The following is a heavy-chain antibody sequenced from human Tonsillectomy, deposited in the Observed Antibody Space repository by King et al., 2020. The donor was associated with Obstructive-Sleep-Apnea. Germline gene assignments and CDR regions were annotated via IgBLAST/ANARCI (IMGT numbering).Heavy chain of an antibody. D-gene: IGHD3-9*01. Sequence: VQLVESGGGLVQPGRSLRLSCAASGFTFDDYAMHWVRQAPGKGLEWVSGISWNSGSIGYADSVKGRFTISRDNAKNSLYLQMNSLRAEDTALYYCAKARYDILTAYKGFDSWGQGTLVTVSS. J-gene: IGHJ4*02. CDR2: ISWNSGSI. CDR3: AKARYDILTAYKGFDS. V-gene: IGHV3-9*01. CDR1: GFTFDDYA.